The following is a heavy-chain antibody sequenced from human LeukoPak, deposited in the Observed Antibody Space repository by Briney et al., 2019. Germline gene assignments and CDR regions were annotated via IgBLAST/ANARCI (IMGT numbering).Heavy chain of an antibody. CDR3: ARHWASVEQPYAFDM. V-gene: IGHV4-39*01. CDR1: GGSISSSSYY. Sequence: SETLSLTCTVSGGSISSSSYYWGWIRQPPGKGLEWIGSIYYSGSTYYNPSPKSRVTLSLDTSKDQFSLKLTSVTAADTAVYYCARHWASVEQPYAFDMWGQGTMVTVSS. D-gene: IGHD1/OR15-1a*01. J-gene: IGHJ3*02. CDR2: IYYSGST.